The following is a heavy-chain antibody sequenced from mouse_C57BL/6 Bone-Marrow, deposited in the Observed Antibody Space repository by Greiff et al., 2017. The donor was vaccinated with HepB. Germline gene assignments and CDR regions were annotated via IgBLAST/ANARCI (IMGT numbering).Heavy chain of an antibody. CDR1: GYTFTSYW. CDR3: ARSPYDYDEGWFAY. V-gene: IGHV1-61*01. D-gene: IGHD2-4*01. Sequence: QVQLQQPGAELVRPGSSVKLSCKASGYTFTSYWMDWVKQRPGQGLEWIGNIYPSDSETHYNQKFKDKATLTVDKSSSTAYMQLSSLTSEDSAVYYGARSPYDYDEGWFAYWGQGTLVTVSA. J-gene: IGHJ3*01. CDR2: IYPSDSET.